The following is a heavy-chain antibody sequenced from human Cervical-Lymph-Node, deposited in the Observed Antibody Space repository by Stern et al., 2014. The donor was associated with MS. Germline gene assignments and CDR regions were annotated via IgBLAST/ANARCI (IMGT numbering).Heavy chain of an antibody. CDR2: IYHSGST. CDR3: ARSSTVTPNAFDI. J-gene: IGHJ3*02. Sequence: QLQLQESGSGLVKPSQTLSLTCAVSGGSISSGGYSWSWIRQPPGKGLEWIGYIYHSGSTYYNPSLKSRVTLSADRCQNQFSLKLSSVTAADTAVYYCARSSTVTPNAFDIWGQGTMVTVSS. V-gene: IGHV4-30-2*01. CDR1: GGSISSGGYS. D-gene: IGHD4-17*01.